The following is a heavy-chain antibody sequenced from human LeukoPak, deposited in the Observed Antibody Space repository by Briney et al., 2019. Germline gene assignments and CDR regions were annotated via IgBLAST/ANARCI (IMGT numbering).Heavy chain of an antibody. CDR3: AKGWIFGVLVDV. V-gene: IGHV3-23*01. J-gene: IGHJ6*04. D-gene: IGHD3-3*01. CDR2: VSGGGDNT. Sequence: GGSLRLACAASGFSFSNYGMSWVRQATGKGLEWVSSVSGGGDNTYYADSVEGRSAISRDNSKNTLFLQMNDLRAEDTAIYYCAKGWIFGVLVDVWGKGATVTVSS. CDR1: GFSFSNYG.